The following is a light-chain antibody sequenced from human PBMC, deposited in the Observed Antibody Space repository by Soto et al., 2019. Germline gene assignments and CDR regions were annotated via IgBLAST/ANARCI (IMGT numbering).Light chain of an antibody. CDR1: SSDVGGYNY. CDR2: DVS. V-gene: IGLV2-14*01. CDR3: SSYTSSSTPLYV. J-gene: IGLJ1*01. Sequence: QAVVTQPASVSGSPGQSITISCTGTSSDVGGYNYVSWYQQHPGKAPKLIIYDVSNRPSGVSNRFSGSKSGNTASLTISGLQAEDEADYYCSSYTSSSTPLYVFGTGTKVTVL.